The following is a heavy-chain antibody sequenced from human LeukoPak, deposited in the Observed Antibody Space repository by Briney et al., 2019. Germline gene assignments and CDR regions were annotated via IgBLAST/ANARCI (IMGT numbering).Heavy chain of an antibody. CDR1: GYTFTSYD. Sequence: ASVXVSCKASGYTFTSYDINWVRQATGQGLEWMGWFNPNSNSAGYAQNFQGRVTITGDTSMTTAYMELTSLRSEDTAVYYCARVISGFWTGYYDPFDIWGQGTMVTVSS. J-gene: IGHJ3*02. D-gene: IGHD3/OR15-3a*01. CDR3: ARVISGFWTGYYDPFDI. V-gene: IGHV1-8*03. CDR2: FNPNSNSA.